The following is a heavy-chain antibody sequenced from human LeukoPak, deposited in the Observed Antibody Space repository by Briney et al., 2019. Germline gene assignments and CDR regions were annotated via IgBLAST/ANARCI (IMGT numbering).Heavy chain of an antibody. CDR1: GYTFTSYA. CDR2: INTNTGNP. D-gene: IGHD2-2*01. V-gene: IGHV7-4-1*02. Sequence: ASVKVSCKASGYTFTSYAMNWVRQAPGQGLEWMGWINTNTGNPTYAQDFTGRFVFSLDTSVNTAYLQINSLGTEDTAVYYCARNRYCSDISCYRASDYWGQGTLVTVSP. J-gene: IGHJ4*02. CDR3: ARNRYCSDISCYRASDY.